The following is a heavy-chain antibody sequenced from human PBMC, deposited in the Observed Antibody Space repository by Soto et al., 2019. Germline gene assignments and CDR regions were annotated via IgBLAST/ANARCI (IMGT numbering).Heavy chain of an antibody. Sequence: EVQLVESGGGLVQPGGSLRLSCSASGFTFSSYDMHWVRQGTGKGLEWVSAIGTTGDTYYAGSVKGRFTNSRENAKNSLYLQMNSLRAGDTAIYFCARAIGPTLFDYWGQGTLVTVSS. CDR3: ARAIGPTLFDY. D-gene: IGHD3-22*01. J-gene: IGHJ4*02. CDR2: IGTTGDT. V-gene: IGHV3-13*04. CDR1: GFTFSSYD.